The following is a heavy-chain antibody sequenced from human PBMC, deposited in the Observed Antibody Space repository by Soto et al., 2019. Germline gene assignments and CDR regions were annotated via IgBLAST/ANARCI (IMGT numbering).Heavy chain of an antibody. D-gene: IGHD3-3*01. J-gene: IGHJ6*02. CDR2: IYPGDSDT. V-gene: IGHV5-51*01. CDR1: GYSLTSYW. Sequence: GESLKISFKGSGYSLTSYWIGWVRQMPGKVLELMGIIYPGDSDTRYSASFQGQVTISADKSISTAYLQWSSLKASDTAMYYSASPGDYDFWSGYYTDLGGMGVWGQGATVTISS. CDR3: ASPGDYDFWSGYYTDLGGMGV.